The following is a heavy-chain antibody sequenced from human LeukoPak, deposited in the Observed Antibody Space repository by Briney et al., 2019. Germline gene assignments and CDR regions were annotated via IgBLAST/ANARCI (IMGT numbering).Heavy chain of an antibody. J-gene: IGHJ4*02. Sequence: GGSLRLSRAASGFTFSSYAMSWVRQAPGKGLEWVSAISGSGGSTYYADSVKGRFTISRDNSKNTLYLQMNSLRAEGTAVYYCAKADCSSNSCYFDYWGQGTLVTVSS. CDR2: ISGSGGST. CDR3: AKADCSSNSCYFDY. V-gene: IGHV3-23*01. CDR1: GFTFSSYA. D-gene: IGHD2-2*01.